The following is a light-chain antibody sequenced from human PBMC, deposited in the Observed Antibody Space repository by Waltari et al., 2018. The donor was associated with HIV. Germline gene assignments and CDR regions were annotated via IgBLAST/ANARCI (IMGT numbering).Light chain of an antibody. CDR3: QQYYSTPWT. J-gene: IGKJ1*01. CDR1: QSVLSSSNNKNY. V-gene: IGKV4-1*01. Sequence: DIVMTQSPDSLAVSLGERATINCKSTQSVLSSSNNKNYLAWFQQKPGQPPNVRIYWASTRESGVPDRFSGSGSGTDFTLTISSLQAEDVAVYYCQQYYSTPWTFGQGTKVESK. CDR2: WAS.